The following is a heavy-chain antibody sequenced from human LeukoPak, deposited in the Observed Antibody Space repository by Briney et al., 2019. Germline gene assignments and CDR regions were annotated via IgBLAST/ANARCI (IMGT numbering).Heavy chain of an antibody. D-gene: IGHD6-13*01. CDR2: ISGSGGST. Sequence: GGSLRLSCAASGFTFSNYAMSWVRQAPGKGLEWVSVISGSGGSTNYADSVKGRFTISRDNSKSTLYLQMNSLRAEDTAVYYCGVYSSTWHDYWGQGTLVTVSS. CDR3: GVYSSTWHDY. J-gene: IGHJ4*02. V-gene: IGHV3-23*01. CDR1: GFTFSNYA.